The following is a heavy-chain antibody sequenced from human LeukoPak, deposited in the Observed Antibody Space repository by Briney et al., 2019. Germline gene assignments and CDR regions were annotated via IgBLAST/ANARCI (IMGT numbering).Heavy chain of an antibody. Sequence: ASVKVSCKTSGYSFTDYYMHWVRQAPGQGLEWMGWINTNSGGTSSAQKFQGRVTMTRDTSITTVYMEVSWLTSDDTAIYYCARADRLHGGPYLIGPWGQGTLVTVSS. CDR2: INTNSGGT. D-gene: IGHD2-21*01. J-gene: IGHJ5*02. V-gene: IGHV1-2*02. CDR3: ARADRLHGGPYLIGP. CDR1: GYSFTDYY.